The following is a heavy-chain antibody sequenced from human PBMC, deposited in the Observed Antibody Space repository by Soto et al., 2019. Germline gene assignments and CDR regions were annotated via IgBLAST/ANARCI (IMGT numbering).Heavy chain of an antibody. V-gene: IGHV3-66*01. CDR3: ASFLPAAAYFDY. CDR1: GFTVSSNY. D-gene: IGHD2-2*01. CDR2: IYSGGST. J-gene: IGHJ4*02. Sequence: GGSLRLSCAASGFTVSSNYMSWVRQAPGKGLEWVSVIYSGGSTYYADSVKGRFTISRDNSKNTLYFQMNSLRAEDTAVYYCASFLPAAAYFDYWGQGTLVTVSS.